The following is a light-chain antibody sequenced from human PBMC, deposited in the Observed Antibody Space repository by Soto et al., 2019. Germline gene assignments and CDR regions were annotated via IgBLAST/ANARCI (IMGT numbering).Light chain of an antibody. V-gene: IGKV1-5*03. CDR1: QSISRQ. CDR3: LQYQCYWT. Sequence: DIQMTQSRSTLSASVGDRVSITGRAIQSISRQLDWYQQKPGKVPNILNYQASNLETGVPSRFTCSGSGTEFTLTISSLQPDDLATYYCLQYQCYWTFGQGTKVEVK. CDR2: QAS. J-gene: IGKJ1*01.